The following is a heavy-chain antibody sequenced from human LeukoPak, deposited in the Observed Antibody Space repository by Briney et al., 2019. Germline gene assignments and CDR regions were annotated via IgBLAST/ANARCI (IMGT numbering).Heavy chain of an antibody. V-gene: IGHV3-23*01. Sequence: GGSLRLSCAASGFTFSSSAMRWVRQAPGKGLEWVSAISGSGGSTYYADSVKGRFTISRDNSKNTLYLQMNSLRAEDTAVYYCAKGSRIAVAGNYDYWGQGTLVTVSS. CDR3: AKGSRIAVAGNYDY. D-gene: IGHD6-19*01. CDR2: ISGSGGST. J-gene: IGHJ4*02. CDR1: GFTFSSSA.